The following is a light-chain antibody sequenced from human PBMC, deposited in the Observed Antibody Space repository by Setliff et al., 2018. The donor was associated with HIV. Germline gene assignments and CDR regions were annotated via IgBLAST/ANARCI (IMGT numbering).Light chain of an antibody. V-gene: IGLV2-14*03. J-gene: IGLJ1*01. CDR3: SSYTSNNSGV. CDR1: SSDVGGYNY. CDR2: DVT. Sequence: QSALTQPASVSGSPGQSITISCTGTSSDVGGYNYVSWYQQHPGKAPKLMIYDVTNRPSGVSNRFSGSNSGNTASLTISGLQADGEADYYCSSYTSNNSGVFGTGTKVTV.